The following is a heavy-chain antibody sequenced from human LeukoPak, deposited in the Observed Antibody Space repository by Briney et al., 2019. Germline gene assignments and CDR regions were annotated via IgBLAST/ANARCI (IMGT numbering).Heavy chain of an antibody. V-gene: IGHV4-59*08. Sequence: SETLSLTCTVSGGSISTDYWSWIRQPPGKGLEWIGYMYNSGGTNYNPSLKSRVTISVDTSKNQFSLKLSSVTAADTAVYYCARHRVGATRDFDYWGQGTLVTVSS. D-gene: IGHD1-26*01. CDR2: MYNSGGT. CDR1: GGSISTDY. J-gene: IGHJ4*02. CDR3: ARHRVGATRDFDY.